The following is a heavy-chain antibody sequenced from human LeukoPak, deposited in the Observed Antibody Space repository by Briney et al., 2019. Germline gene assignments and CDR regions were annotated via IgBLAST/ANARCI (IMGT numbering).Heavy chain of an antibody. V-gene: IGHV1-69*05. Sequence: SVKVSCKASGGTFTSYAISWVRQAPGQGLEWMGGIIPIFGTANYAHKFQGRVTITTAESTSTAYMELSSLRSEDTAVYYCARDGKYYGSGSLFELDYYFDYWGQGTLVTVSS. J-gene: IGHJ4*02. D-gene: IGHD3-10*01. CDR3: ARDGKYYGSGSLFELDYYFDY. CDR2: IIPIFGTA. CDR1: GGTFTSYA.